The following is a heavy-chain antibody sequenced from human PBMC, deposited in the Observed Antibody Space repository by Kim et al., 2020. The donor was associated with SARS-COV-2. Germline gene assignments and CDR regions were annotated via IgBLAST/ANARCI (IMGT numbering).Heavy chain of an antibody. J-gene: IGHJ4*02. Sequence: GNTNYAQKLQGRVTMTTDTSTSTAYMELRSLRSDDTAVYYCARVFGRVDYWGQGTLVTVSS. V-gene: IGHV1-18*01. D-gene: IGHD3-10*02. CDR2: GNT. CDR3: ARVFGRVDY.